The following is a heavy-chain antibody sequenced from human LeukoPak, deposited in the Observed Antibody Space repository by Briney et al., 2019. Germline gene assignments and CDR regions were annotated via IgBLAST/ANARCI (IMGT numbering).Heavy chain of an antibody. V-gene: IGHV1-69*05. D-gene: IGHD3-22*01. CDR3: ARGAPPRRSYDSSGYYSYYFDY. Sequence: SVKVSCKASGGTFSSYAISWVRQAPGQGLEWMGGIIPIFGTANYAQKLQGRVTMTTDTSTSTAYMELRSLRSADTAVYYCARGAPPRRSYDSSGYYSYYFDYWGQGTLVTVSS. CDR1: GGTFSSYA. J-gene: IGHJ4*02. CDR2: IIPIFGTA.